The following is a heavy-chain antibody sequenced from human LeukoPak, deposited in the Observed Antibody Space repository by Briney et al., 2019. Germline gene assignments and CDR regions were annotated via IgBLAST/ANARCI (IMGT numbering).Heavy chain of an antibody. CDR3: ARYYVKTFDY. J-gene: IGHJ4*02. CDR2: IKPDGTER. V-gene: IGHV3-7*01. D-gene: IGHD3-10*02. Sequence: TGGSLRLSCGASGFTFSNHWMTWVRQAPGKGLEWVAQIKPDGTERYYVDSLEGRFTISRDNAKNSLFLQMNSLRAEDTAVYYCARYYVKTFDYWGQGTLVTVSS. CDR1: GFTFSNHW.